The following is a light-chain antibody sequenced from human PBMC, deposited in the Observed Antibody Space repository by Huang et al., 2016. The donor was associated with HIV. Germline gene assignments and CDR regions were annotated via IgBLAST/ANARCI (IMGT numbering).Light chain of an antibody. J-gene: IGKJ2*01. CDR2: GAS. CDR3: QQYYKWYT. Sequence: IVMTQSPGTLSVSPGERATLSCRASQSVGSTLAGYQQKPGQSPRLLIYGASTRATGIPARFSGSGSGTEFTLTISILQSEDFAVYYCQQYYKWYTFGQGTKLEIK. CDR1: QSVGST. V-gene: IGKV3-15*01.